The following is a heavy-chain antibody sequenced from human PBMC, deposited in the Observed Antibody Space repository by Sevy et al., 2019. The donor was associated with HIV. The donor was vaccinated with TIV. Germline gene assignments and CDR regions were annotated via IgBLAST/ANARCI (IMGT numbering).Heavy chain of an antibody. J-gene: IGHJ3*02. Sequence: GGSLRLSCAASGFTFSSYAMSWVRQAPGKGLEWVSAISGGGGNTYYADSLKGRFTISRDNSKNTLYLQMNSLRAEDTAVYYCAKESCSSTSCYTKRGSDDAFDIWGQGTMVTVSS. CDR1: GFTFSSYA. V-gene: IGHV3-23*01. CDR3: AKESCSSTSCYTKRGSDDAFDI. D-gene: IGHD2-2*02. CDR2: ISGGGGNT.